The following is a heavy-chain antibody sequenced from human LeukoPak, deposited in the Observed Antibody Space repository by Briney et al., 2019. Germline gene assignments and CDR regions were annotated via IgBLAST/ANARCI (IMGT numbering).Heavy chain of an antibody. J-gene: IGHJ4*02. V-gene: IGHV6-1*01. CDR1: GDTVSRINIA. Sequence: SQTLSLTCAISGDTVSRINIAWNWIRQSPSRGLEWLGRTYYRSKWYYDYAVSVKSRITINPDTSMNQFSLHLNSLTPEDTGVYYCARGTGWPLFDYWGQGTLVTVSS. CDR2: TYYRSKWYY. D-gene: IGHD6-19*01. CDR3: ARGTGWPLFDY.